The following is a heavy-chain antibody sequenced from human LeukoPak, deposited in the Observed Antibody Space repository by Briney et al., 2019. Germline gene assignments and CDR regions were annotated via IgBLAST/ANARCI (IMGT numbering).Heavy chain of an antibody. D-gene: IGHD5-24*01. Sequence: ASVKVSYKASGYTFTNYGITWVRQAPGQGLEWMGWISGYQGSTKYEQNFQGRVTMTIDTSTSTAYIDLRSLRADDTAIYFCARSELGTITAGPFNYWGQGTLVAVSS. V-gene: IGHV1-18*01. CDR1: GYTFTNYG. CDR3: ARSELGTITAGPFNY. J-gene: IGHJ4*02. CDR2: ISGYQGST.